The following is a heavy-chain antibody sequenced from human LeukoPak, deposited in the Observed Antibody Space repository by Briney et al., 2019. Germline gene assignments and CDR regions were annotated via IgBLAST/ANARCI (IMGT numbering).Heavy chain of an antibody. V-gene: IGHV1-2*02. D-gene: IGHD2-15*01. CDR3: ARDGPFCSGGSCYDY. CDR2: INPNSGGT. CDR1: GYTFTGYY. J-gene: IGHJ4*02. Sequence: ASVKFSCKASGYTFTGYYMHWVRQAPGQGLEWMGWINPNSGGTNYAQKFQGRATMTRDTSISTAYMELSRLRSDDTAVYYCARDGPFCSGGSCYDYWGQGTLVTVSS.